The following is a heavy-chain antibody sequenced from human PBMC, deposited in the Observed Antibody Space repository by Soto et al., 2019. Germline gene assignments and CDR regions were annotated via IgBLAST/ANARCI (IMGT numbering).Heavy chain of an antibody. CDR3: AAEISSAGHY. CDR1: SGSISSSTHQ. CDR2: IYFSGTT. D-gene: IGHD6-13*01. V-gene: IGHV4-39*01. Sequence: QLQLQESGPGLVRPSETLSLTCTVSSGSISSSTHQWAWIRQPPGKGLEWIGSIYFSGTTYYSPSLKTRVTLFVDTSKNLFSLKLNSVTAADTAVYYCAAEISSAGHYWGQGTLVTVSS. J-gene: IGHJ4*02.